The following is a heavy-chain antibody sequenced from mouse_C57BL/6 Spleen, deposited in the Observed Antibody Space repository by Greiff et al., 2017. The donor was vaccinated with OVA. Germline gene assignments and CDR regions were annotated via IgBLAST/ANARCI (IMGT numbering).Heavy chain of an antibody. Sequence: DVKLQESGPGLVKPSQSLSLTCSVTGYSITSGYYWNWIRQFPGNKLEWTGYISYDGSNNYNPSLKNRISITRDTSKNQFFLKLNSVTTEDTATYYCARDDSSGGAMDYWGQGTSVTVSS. D-gene: IGHD3-2*02. V-gene: IGHV3-6*01. J-gene: IGHJ4*01. CDR1: GYSITSGYY. CDR2: ISYDGSN. CDR3: ARDDSSGGAMDY.